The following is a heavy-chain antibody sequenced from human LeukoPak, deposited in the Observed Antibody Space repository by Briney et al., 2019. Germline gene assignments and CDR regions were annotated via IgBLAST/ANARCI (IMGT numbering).Heavy chain of an antibody. D-gene: IGHD3-10*01. CDR1: GFTFTTYW. CDR3: ASSYGASRSYSAFDI. V-gene: IGHV3-74*01. J-gene: IGHJ3*02. Sequence: LPGRSLRLSCAASGFTFTTYWMHWVRHAPGKGLVWVSRISSDGSSVNSADSVKGRFTISRDNAKNTLYLQMNSLRADDTAVYSCASSYGASRSYSAFDIWGLGTMVTVSS. CDR2: ISSDGSSV.